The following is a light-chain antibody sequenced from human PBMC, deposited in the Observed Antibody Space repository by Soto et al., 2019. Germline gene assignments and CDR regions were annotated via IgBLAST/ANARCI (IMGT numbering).Light chain of an antibody. Sequence: DIHMTQSPPSLSASVGYRFTITCRASKGINNYLAWFQQQPGTAPKPLIYPTSTLHSGVPSRFTGSGSGTEFTLTITSLQPEDFAAYYCQQYNSYPWTFGQGTKVDIK. CDR1: KGINNY. J-gene: IGKJ1*01. CDR3: QQYNSYPWT. V-gene: IGKV1-16*01. CDR2: PTS.